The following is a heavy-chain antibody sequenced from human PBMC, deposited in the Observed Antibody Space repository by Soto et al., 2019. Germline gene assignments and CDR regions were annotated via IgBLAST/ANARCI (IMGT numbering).Heavy chain of an antibody. J-gene: IGHJ4*02. CDR3: AKDQGGTMIY. Sequence: GGSLRLSCAASGFTFSSYGMHWVRQAPGKGLEWVAVISYDGSNKYYADSVKGRFTISRDNSKNTLYLQMNSLRAEDTAVYYCAKDQGGTMIYWGQGTLVTVSS. D-gene: IGHD3-22*01. CDR1: GFTFSSYG. CDR2: ISYDGSNK. V-gene: IGHV3-30*18.